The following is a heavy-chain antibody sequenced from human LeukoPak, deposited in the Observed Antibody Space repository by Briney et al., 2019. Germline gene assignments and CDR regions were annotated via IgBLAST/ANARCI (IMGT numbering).Heavy chain of an antibody. D-gene: IGHD3-22*01. CDR2: VNHSGGT. CDR3: ARGEPHYYYDSSGYYYP. CDR1: GGSFSGYY. V-gene: IGHV4-34*01. Sequence: SETLSLTCAVYGGSFSGYYWSWIRQPPGKGLEWIGEVNHSGGTNYNPSLKSRVTISVDTSKNQFSLKLRSVTAADTAVYYCARGEPHYYYDSSGYYYPWGQGTLVTVSS. J-gene: IGHJ5*02.